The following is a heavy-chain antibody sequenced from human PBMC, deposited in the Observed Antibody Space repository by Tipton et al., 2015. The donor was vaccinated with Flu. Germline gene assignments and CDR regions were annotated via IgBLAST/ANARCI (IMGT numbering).Heavy chain of an antibody. J-gene: IGHJ4*02. V-gene: IGHV3-7*01. D-gene: IGHD6-13*01. CDR3: ARKIADE. Sequence: SSGSYYWSWIRQPAGKGLEWVANIKQDGSEIHYVDSVKGRFTISRDNAKNSLYLQMNSLRVEDTAVYYCARKIADEWGQGTLVTVSS. CDR2: IKQDGSEI. CDR1: SSGSYY.